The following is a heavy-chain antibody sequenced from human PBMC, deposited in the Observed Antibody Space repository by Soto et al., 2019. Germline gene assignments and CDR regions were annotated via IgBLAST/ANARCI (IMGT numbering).Heavy chain of an antibody. J-gene: IGHJ3*02. CDR3: VRYGDTSAFDI. V-gene: IGHV4-30-2*01. CDR1: GGSISSGGYS. Sequence: SETLSLTCAVSGGSISSGGYSWGWIRQPPGKRLEWIGYFYHTGNTFYNPSLESRVTISVDRSKNQLSLHLSSVTAADTAVYYCVRYGDTSAFDIWGQGTVVTVSS. D-gene: IGHD7-27*01. CDR2: FYHTGNT.